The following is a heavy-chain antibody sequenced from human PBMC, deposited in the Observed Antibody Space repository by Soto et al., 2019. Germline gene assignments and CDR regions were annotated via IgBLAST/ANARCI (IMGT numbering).Heavy chain of an antibody. V-gene: IGHV3-66*01. CDR3: AREAIIVIAAPEYYFDY. J-gene: IGHJ4*02. CDR2: IYSGGYT. D-gene: IGHD3-22*01. Sequence: EVQLVESGGDLVQRGGSLSLSCAASGFDVSNTDMSWVRQAPGKGLEGVSVIYSGGYTNYADSVKGRFIVSRDSPKNTLYLQMDSLRAEDTAVYYCAREAIIVIAAPEYYFDYWGQGTLVTVSA. CDR1: GFDVSNTD.